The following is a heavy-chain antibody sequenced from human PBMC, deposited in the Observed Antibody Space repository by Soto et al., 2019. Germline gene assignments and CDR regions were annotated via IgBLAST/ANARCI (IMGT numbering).Heavy chain of an antibody. CDR1: GFTSIRNN. V-gene: IGHV3-53*01. J-gene: IGHJ3*02. CDR2: IYSVGST. CDR3: AREYGGDTAMVTPAFDI. D-gene: IGHD5-18*01. Sequence: EVQLVESGGGLIQPGGSLESSVQASGFTSIRNNMSWSAQAQGKGLEGVSVIYSVGSTYNPDPVKGRYTITRDNSKNTLYLQMNSLRAEDTAVYYCAREYGGDTAMVTPAFDIWGQGTMVTVSS.